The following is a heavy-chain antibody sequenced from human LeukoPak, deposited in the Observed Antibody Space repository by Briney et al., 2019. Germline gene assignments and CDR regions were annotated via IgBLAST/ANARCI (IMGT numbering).Heavy chain of an antibody. D-gene: IGHD1-26*01. CDR1: GDSISSGDYY. V-gene: IGHV4-61*02. CDR3: ARARGSSGSYEYYHYMDV. Sequence: SETLSLTCTVSGDSISSGDYYWSWIRQPAGKGLEWIGRIYTSGSTNYNPSLKSRVTMSVDTSKKQFSLKLSSVTAADTAVYYCARARGSSGSYEYYHYMDVWGKGTTVTISS. CDR2: IYTSGST. J-gene: IGHJ6*03.